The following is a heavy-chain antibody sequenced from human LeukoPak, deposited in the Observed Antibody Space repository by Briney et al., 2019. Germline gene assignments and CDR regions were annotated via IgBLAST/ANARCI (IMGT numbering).Heavy chain of an antibody. J-gene: IGHJ6*03. V-gene: IGHV3-11*01. CDR1: GFTFSDYY. CDR3: AKGGGGRLMYYYYMDV. D-gene: IGHD3-16*01. Sequence: PGGSLRLSCAASGFTFSDYYISWIRQAPGKGLEWISYISSSGRTVDQADSVKGRITISRDNAKNSVHLQMNSLRAEDMALYYCAKGGGGRLMYYYYMDVWGKGTTVTVSS. CDR2: ISSSGRTV.